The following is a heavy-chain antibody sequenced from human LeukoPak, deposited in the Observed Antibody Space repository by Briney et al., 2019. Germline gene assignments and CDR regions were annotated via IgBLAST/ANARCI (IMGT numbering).Heavy chain of an antibody. CDR2: INPNSGGT. J-gene: IGHJ3*02. D-gene: IGHD4-17*01. Sequence: ASVKVSCKASGYTFTGYYMHWVRQAPGQGLEWMGWINPNSGGTNYAQKFQGWVTMTRDTSISTAYMELSRLRSDDTAVYYCARAAPATVTTPDAFDIWGQGTMVTASS. V-gene: IGHV1-2*04. CDR3: ARAAPATVTTPDAFDI. CDR1: GYTFTGYY.